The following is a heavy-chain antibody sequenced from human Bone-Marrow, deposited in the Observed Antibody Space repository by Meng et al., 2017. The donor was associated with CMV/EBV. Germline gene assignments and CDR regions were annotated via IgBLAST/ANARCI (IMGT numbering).Heavy chain of an antibody. CDR1: GFTFSSYS. D-gene: IGHD3-22*01. CDR3: ARSDYYDSSAYPNYFDY. V-gene: IGHV3-21*01. J-gene: IGHJ4*02. Sequence: GGSLRLSCAASGFTFSSYSMNWVRQAPGKGLEWVSSISSTSSFIYYAHSMKGRFTISRDNAKSPLYLQMNSLRAEDTAVYYCARSDYYDSSAYPNYFDYWGQGTLVTVSS. CDR2: ISSTSSFI.